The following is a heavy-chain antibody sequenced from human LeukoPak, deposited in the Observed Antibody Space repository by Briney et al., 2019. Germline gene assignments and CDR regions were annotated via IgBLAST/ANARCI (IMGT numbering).Heavy chain of an antibody. CDR3: AKDWNYGDYLYYFDY. D-gene: IGHD4-17*01. CDR1: GFTFSSYG. V-gene: IGHV3-30*18. Sequence: GESLRLSCAASGFTFSSYGMHWVRQAPGKGLEWVAVISYDGSNKYYADSVKGRFTISRDNSKNTLYLQMNSLRAEDTAVYYCAKDWNYGDYLYYFDYWGQGTLVTVSS. J-gene: IGHJ4*02. CDR2: ISYDGSNK.